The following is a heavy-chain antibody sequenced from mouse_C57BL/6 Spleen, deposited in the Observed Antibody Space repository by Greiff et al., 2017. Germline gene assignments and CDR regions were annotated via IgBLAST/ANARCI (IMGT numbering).Heavy chain of an antibody. D-gene: IGHD1-1*01. V-gene: IGHV3-6*01. CDR1: GYSLTSGYY. J-gene: IGHJ2*01. CDR3: ARGDYLYYFDY. CDR2: ISYDGSN. Sequence: QLQESGPGLVKPSQSLSLTCSVTGYSLTSGYYWNWIRQFPGNKLEWMGYISYDGSNYYNPSLKSRISITRDTSKNQFFLKLHSVTTEDTATYYCARGDYLYYFDYWGQGTTRTVSS.